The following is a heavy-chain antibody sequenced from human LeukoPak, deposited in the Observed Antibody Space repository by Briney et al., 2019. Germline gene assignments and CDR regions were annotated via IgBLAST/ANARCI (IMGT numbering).Heavy chain of an antibody. CDR2: VHHDGRT. CDR3: AREGGPYRPRDY. CDR1: GCSISSTNL. J-gene: IGHJ4*02. V-gene: IGHV4-4*02. Sequence: SETLTLTCGVSGCSISSTNLWTWVRQPPEKGLEWIGEVHHDGRTNYSPSLQSRLAMSVDFSENHISLKLTSVTAADTAVYYCAREGGPYRPRDYRGQGLLVTVSS.